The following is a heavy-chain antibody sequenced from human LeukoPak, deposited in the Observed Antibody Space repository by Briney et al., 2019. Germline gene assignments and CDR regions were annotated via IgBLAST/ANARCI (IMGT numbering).Heavy chain of an antibody. V-gene: IGHV3-23*01. D-gene: IGHD6-19*01. CDR3: AKDPSSSSGWYSGY. Sequence: GGSLRLSCAASGFTFSSYAMSWVRQAPGKGLEWVSAISGSGGSTYYADSVKGRFTISRDNSKNTLYLQMNSLRAEDTAVYYCAKDPSSSSGWYSGYWGQGTLVTVSS. J-gene: IGHJ4*02. CDR1: GFTFSSYA. CDR2: ISGSGGST.